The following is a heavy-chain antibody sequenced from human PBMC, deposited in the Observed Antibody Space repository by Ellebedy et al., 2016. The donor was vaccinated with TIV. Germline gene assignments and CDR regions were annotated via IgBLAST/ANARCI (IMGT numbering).Heavy chain of an antibody. CDR1: GFTFRSYS. D-gene: IGHD3-22*01. CDR2: ISSTTSTI. J-gene: IGHJ4*02. CDR3: ARGYYDSSGYEHFDY. Sequence: GGSLRLXXAASGFTFRSYSMNWVRQAPGKGLEWVSYISSTTSTIYYADSVKGRFTISRDNAKNSLYLQMNSLRAEDTAVYYCARGYYDSSGYEHFDYWGQGTLVTVSS. V-gene: IGHV3-48*04.